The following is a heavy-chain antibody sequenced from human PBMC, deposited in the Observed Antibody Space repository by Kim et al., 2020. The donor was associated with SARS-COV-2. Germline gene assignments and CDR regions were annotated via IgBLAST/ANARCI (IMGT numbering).Heavy chain of an antibody. CDR3: AKAYRPYYVIWSGHYYYCGMDV. Sequence: GGSLRLSCAASGFRFSNYWMHWVRQAPGKGLVWVSHINSDGSSTIYADSVKGRFIISRDNARNTLYLQMNSPRTEDTAVYYCAKAYRPYYVIWSGHYYYCGMDVWGQGTTVTVSS. CDR2: INSDGSST. J-gene: IGHJ6*02. V-gene: IGHV3-74*01. CDR1: GFRFSNYW. D-gene: IGHD3-3*01.